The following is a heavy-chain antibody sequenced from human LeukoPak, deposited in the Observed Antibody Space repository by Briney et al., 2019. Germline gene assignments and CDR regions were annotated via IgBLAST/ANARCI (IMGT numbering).Heavy chain of an antibody. J-gene: IGHJ6*02. D-gene: IGHD3-3*01. V-gene: IGHV3-7*01. Sequence: GGSLRLSCAASGFTFSSYWMSWVRQAPGKGLEWVANIKQDGSEKYYVDSVKGRFTISRDNAKNSLYLQMNSLRAEDTAVHYCARVYYDFWSGYYSDYYYGMDVWGQGTTVTVSS. CDR3: ARVYYDFWSGYYSDYYYGMDV. CDR1: GFTFSSYW. CDR2: IKQDGSEK.